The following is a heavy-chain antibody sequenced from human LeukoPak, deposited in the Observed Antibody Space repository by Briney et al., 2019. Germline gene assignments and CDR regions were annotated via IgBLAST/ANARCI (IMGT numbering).Heavy chain of an antibody. Sequence: GGSLRLSCAASGFTFSDYYMSWIRQAPGKGLEWVSYISSSGSTIYYADSVKGRFTISRGNAKNSLYLQMNSLRAEDTAVYYCARELAYCGGDCYSGVFDPWGQGTLVTVSS. J-gene: IGHJ5*02. CDR3: ARELAYCGGDCYSGVFDP. CDR2: ISSSGSTI. V-gene: IGHV3-11*04. CDR1: GFTFSDYY. D-gene: IGHD2-21*02.